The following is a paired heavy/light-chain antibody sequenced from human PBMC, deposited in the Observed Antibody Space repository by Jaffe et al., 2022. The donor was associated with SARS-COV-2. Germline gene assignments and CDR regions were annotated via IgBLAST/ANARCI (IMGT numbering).Light chain of an antibody. CDR1: QSVRSSF. CDR3: QQYGSSPNT. J-gene: IGKJ2*01. V-gene: IGKV3-20*01. CDR2: DAS. Sequence: EIVLTQSPGTLSLSPGERATLSCRASQSVRSSFLAWYQQKPGLAPRLLIYDASNRATGIPDRFSGSGSGTDFTLTISRLEPEDFAVYHCQQYGSSPNTFGQGTKLEIK.
Heavy chain of an antibody. Sequence: QLQLQESGPGLVKPSETLSLTCTVSGGSISSSSYYWGWIRQPPGKGLEWIGTIFYSGSTYYNPSLKSRVTLSIDTSKNQLSLRLSSVTATDTAVYYCARQSRRYYDILTANQPFDYWGQGTLVTVSS. CDR2: IFYSGST. V-gene: IGHV4-39*01. CDR3: ARQSRRYYDILTANQPFDY. J-gene: IGHJ4*02. CDR1: GGSISSSSYY. D-gene: IGHD3-9*01.